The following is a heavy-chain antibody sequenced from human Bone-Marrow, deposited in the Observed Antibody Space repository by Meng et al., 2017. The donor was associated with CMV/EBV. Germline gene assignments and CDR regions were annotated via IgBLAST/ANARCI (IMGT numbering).Heavy chain of an antibody. J-gene: IGHJ4*02. CDR3: ARDRGGYYDSSGYPIPGLVDY. Sequence: VHSYWSWIRQPPGKGLEWIGYIYYSGSTYYNPSLKSRVTISVDTSKNQFSLKLSSVTAADTAVYYCARDRGGYYDSSGYPIPGLVDYWGQGTLVTVSS. CDR1: VHSY. V-gene: IGHV4-30-4*01. D-gene: IGHD3-22*01. CDR2: IYYSGST.